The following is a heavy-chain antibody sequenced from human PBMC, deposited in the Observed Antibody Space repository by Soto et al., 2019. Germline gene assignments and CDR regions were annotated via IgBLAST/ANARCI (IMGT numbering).Heavy chain of an antibody. CDR3: AREEYSSGYAGTFLY. CDR1: GFTFSDYS. CDR2: IFVSSSPI. J-gene: IGHJ1*01. V-gene: IGHV3-48*01. D-gene: IGHD3-22*01. Sequence: PGGSLRLSCVVSGFTFSDYSMVWVRQAPGKGLEWVSYIFVSSSPIYYADSVKGRFTVSRDNSQNTMFLQMDSLTIEDAAVYFCAREEYSSGYAGTFLYWGQGTLVTVSS.